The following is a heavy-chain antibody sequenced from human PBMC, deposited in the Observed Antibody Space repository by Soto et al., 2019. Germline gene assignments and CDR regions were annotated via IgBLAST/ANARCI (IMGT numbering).Heavy chain of an antibody. D-gene: IGHD2-2*01. J-gene: IGHJ5*02. CDR1: GGSFSGYY. CDR2: INHSGST. CDR3: ARGGYCSSTSCYAGRFDP. V-gene: IGHV4-34*01. Sequence: QVQLQQWGAGLLKPSETLSLTCAVYGGSFSGYYWSWIRQPPGKGLEWIGEINHSGSTNYNPSLKMRVTISVDTSKNQFSLKLSSVTAADTAVYYCARGGYCSSTSCYAGRFDPWGQGTLVTVSS.